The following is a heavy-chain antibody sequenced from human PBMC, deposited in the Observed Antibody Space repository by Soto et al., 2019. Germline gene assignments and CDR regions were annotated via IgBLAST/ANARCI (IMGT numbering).Heavy chain of an antibody. Sequence: EVQLVESGGGLVQPGGSLRLSCVASGFALSTYWIHWIRQAPGKGLVWVSRIKSDGRSTSYADSVKGRFTISRDDAKNTVYMQMNSLRAEDTAVYYCASEGGGMAMGYWGQGTLVTVSS. CDR2: IKSDGRST. CDR3: ASEGGGMAMGY. D-gene: IGHD5-18*01. V-gene: IGHV3-74*01. CDR1: GFALSTYW. J-gene: IGHJ4*02.